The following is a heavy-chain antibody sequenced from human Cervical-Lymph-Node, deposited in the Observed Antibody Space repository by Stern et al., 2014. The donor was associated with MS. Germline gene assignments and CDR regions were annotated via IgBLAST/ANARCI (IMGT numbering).Heavy chain of an antibody. J-gene: IGHJ6*02. CDR2: MSFVGGNK. Sequence: VHLVESGGGVVQPGRSLTLSCAASGFSLSNSGMHWVRQAPGKGLECVSVMSFVGGNKKYGDSVKGRFSISRDMANITLFLQMNSLRPEDTAVYYCMGVGDAMHVWGQGTTVIVSS. V-gene: IGHV3-30*03. CDR1: GFSLSNSG. CDR3: MGVGDAMHV.